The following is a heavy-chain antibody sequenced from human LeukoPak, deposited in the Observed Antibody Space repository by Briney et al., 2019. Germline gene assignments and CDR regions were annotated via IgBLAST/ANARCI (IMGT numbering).Heavy chain of an antibody. CDR2: IYYSRST. CDR3: ARGERAGPDY. Sequence: PSETLSLTCTVSGGSISTYYWSWIRQPPGKGLEWIGYIYYSRSTNYNPSLKSRVTISVDTSKNQFSLKLSSVTAADTAVYYCARGERAGPDYWGQGTLVTVSP. J-gene: IGHJ4*02. CDR1: GGSISTYY. V-gene: IGHV4-59*01. D-gene: IGHD1-1*01.